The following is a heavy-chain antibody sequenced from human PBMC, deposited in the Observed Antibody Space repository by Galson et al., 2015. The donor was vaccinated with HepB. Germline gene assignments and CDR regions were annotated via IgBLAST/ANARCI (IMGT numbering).Heavy chain of an antibody. Sequence: ETLSLTCAVSGGSISSSNWWSWVRQPPGKGLEWIGEIYHSGSTNYNPSLKSRVTISVDTSKNQFSLKLSSVTAADTAVYYCARGSHDYGVPDYWGQGTLVTVSS. J-gene: IGHJ4*02. V-gene: IGHV4-4*02. CDR2: IYHSGST. CDR1: GGSISSSNW. CDR3: ARGSHDYGVPDY. D-gene: IGHD4-17*01.